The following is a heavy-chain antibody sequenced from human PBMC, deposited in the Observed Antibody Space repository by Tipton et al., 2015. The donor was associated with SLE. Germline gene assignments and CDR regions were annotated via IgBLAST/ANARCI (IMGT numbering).Heavy chain of an antibody. CDR1: AGSITSSSYY. Sequence: TLSLTCTVSAGSITSSSYYWAWIRQPPGKGLEWIGTIYHSGSTYYNPSLKSRVTISVDTSKNQFSLKLSSVTAADTAVYYCARGGGSFHLGHWGQGTLVTVSS. D-gene: IGHD1-26*01. V-gene: IGHV4-39*07. CDR2: IYHSGST. J-gene: IGHJ4*02. CDR3: ARGGGSFHLGH.